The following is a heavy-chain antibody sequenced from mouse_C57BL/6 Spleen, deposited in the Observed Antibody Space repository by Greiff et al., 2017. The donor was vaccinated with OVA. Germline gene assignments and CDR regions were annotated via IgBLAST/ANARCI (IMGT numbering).Heavy chain of an antibody. V-gene: IGHV5-6*01. Sequence: EVKLVESGGDLVKPGGSLKLSCAASGFTFSSYGMSWVRQTPDKRLEWVATISSGGSYTYYPDSVKGRFTISRDNAKNTLYLQMSSLKSEDTAMYYCARHPELGRGYFDYWGQGTTLTVSS. CDR2: ISSGGSYT. J-gene: IGHJ2*01. D-gene: IGHD4-1*01. CDR1: GFTFSSYG. CDR3: ARHPELGRGYFDY.